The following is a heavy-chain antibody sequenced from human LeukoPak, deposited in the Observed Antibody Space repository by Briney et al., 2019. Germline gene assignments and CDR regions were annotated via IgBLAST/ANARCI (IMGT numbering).Heavy chain of an antibody. CDR2: ISSSSSYI. D-gene: IGHD6-6*01. Sequence: PGGSLRLSCAASGFTVSSNYMSWVRQAPGKGLEWVSSISSSSSYIYYADSVKGRFTVSRDNAKNSLYLQMNSLRAEDTAVYYCARDRGGYSSSSDYWGQGTLVTVSS. J-gene: IGHJ4*02. CDR3: ARDRGGYSSSSDY. V-gene: IGHV3-21*01. CDR1: GFTVSSNY.